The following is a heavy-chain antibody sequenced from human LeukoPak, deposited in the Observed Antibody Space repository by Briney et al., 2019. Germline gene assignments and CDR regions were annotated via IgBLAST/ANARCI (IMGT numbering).Heavy chain of an antibody. CDR2: ISGSGGST. CDR1: GFTFSSYA. J-gene: IGHJ4*02. D-gene: IGHD3-3*01. V-gene: IGHV3-23*01. CDR3: AKVSFGVVIGPLDY. Sequence: GGSLRLSCAASGFTFSSYAMSWVRQAPGKGLEWVSAISGSGGSTYYADSVKGRFTISRDNSKNTLYLQMNSLRAEDTAVYYCAKVSFGVVIGPLDYWGQGTLVTVSS.